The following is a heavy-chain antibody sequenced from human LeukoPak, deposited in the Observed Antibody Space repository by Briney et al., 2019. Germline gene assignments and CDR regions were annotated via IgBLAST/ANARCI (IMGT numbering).Heavy chain of an antibody. CDR2: ISGSGGST. D-gene: IGHD4-17*01. Sequence: PGGTLRLSCAASGFTFSSYGMSWVRQAPGKGLEWVSAISGSGGSTYYADSVKGRFTISRDNSKNTLYLQMNSLRAEDTAVYYCAMPHDYGDPRFGRYFDYWGQGTLVTVSS. CDR3: AMPHDYGDPRFGRYFDY. CDR1: GFTFSSYG. V-gene: IGHV3-23*01. J-gene: IGHJ4*02.